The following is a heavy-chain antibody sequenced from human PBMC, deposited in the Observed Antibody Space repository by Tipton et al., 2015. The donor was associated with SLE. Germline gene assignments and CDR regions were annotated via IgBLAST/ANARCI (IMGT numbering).Heavy chain of an antibody. V-gene: IGHV4-34*01. CDR3: ARAPGLDRDYYYYDYMDV. Sequence: TLSLTCAVYGGSFSGYYSSWIRQPPGKGLEWIGEINHSGSTNYNPSLKSRVTISVDTSKNQFSLKLSSVTAADTAVYYCARAPGLDRDYYYYDYMDVWGKGTTVTVSS. D-gene: IGHD3/OR15-3a*01. J-gene: IGHJ6*03. CDR1: GGSFSGYY. CDR2: INHSGST.